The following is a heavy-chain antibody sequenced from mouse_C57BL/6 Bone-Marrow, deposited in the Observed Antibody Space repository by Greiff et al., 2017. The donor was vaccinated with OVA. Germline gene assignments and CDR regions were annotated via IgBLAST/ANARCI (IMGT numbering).Heavy chain of an antibody. CDR3: ARITTVRGTYSNDY. Sequence: VQLQQSGPELVKPGASVKISCKASGYTFTDYYMNWVKQSHGKSLEWIGDINPNNGGTRYNQKFKGKATLTVDKSSNTAYMELRSRTSVSSAVYYYARITTVRGTYSNDYGGQGTAVTVSS. CDR1: GYTFTDYY. V-gene: IGHV1-26*01. J-gene: IGHJ4*01. D-gene: IGHD1-1*01. CDR2: INPNNGGT.